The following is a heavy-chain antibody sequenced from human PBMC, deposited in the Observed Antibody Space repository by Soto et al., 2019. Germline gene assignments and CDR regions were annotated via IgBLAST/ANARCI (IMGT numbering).Heavy chain of an antibody. J-gene: IGHJ4*02. CDR2: IRSKAYGGTA. D-gene: IGHD6-19*01. CDR1: GFTFGDYG. V-gene: IGHV3-49*03. Sequence: EVQRVESGGGLVQPGRSLRLSCTTSGFTFGDYGTSWFRQAPGKGLEWVGFIRSKAYGGTADYAASVKGRFTISRDDSKSTAYLQMNSLKTEDTAVYYCTRDLLHKWLVGLDSWGQGTLVTVSS. CDR3: TRDLLHKWLVGLDS.